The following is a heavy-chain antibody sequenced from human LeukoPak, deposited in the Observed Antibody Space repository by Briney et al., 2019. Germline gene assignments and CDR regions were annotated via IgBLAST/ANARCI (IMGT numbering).Heavy chain of an antibody. CDR2: ISSSSGYT. J-gene: IGHJ4*02. D-gene: IGHD3-22*01. V-gene: IGHV3-11*05. CDR3: ARGSRYYDSSGRYDY. Sequence: GGSLRLSCGASGFTFSDYYMSWIRQAPGKGLEWVSYISSSSGYTNYADSVKGRFTISRDNAKNSLYLQMNSLRVEDTAVYYCARGSRYYDSSGRYDYWGQGTLVTVSS. CDR1: GFTFSDYY.